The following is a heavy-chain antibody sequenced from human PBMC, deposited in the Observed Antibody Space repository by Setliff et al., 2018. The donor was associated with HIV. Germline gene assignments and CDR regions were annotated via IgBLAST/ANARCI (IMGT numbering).Heavy chain of an antibody. J-gene: IGHJ4*02. CDR3: TRGGFDSLGYSYGYRDDY. Sequence: GESLTISCTASGFTFGDYAMSWVRLAPGKGLEWVGFIRSKTYGGTTEYAASVKGRFTISRDDSKSIAHLQMHSLRTEDTAVYYCTRGGFDSLGYSYGYRDDYWGQGTLVTVSS. V-gene: IGHV3-49*04. D-gene: IGHD5-18*01. CDR1: GFTFGDYA. CDR2: IRSKTYGGTT.